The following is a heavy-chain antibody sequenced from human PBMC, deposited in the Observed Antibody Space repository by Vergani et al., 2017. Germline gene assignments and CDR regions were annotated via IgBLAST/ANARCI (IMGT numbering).Heavy chain of an antibody. CDR3: ARGGTDNFVSSSDYSQLLYF. D-gene: IGHD3-22*01. Sequence: QVSLVESGGGVVQPGRSLTLTCSASGFGFKNFAMHWVRQAPGKGLEWVATISKDGTHDYYEPSVGGRFAVSRDNFKNTMYLQMDRLTTDDTAVYFCARGGTDNFVSSSDYSQLLYFWGQGILVTVSS. CDR1: GFGFKNFA. J-gene: IGHJ4*02. V-gene: IGHV3-30*03. CDR2: ISKDGTHD.